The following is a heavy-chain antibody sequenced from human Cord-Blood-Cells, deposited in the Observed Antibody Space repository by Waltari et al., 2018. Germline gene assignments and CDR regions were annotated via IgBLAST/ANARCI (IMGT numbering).Heavy chain of an antibody. CDR2: IYYSGST. CDR1: GGSISSSSYY. V-gene: IGHV4-39*01. D-gene: IGHD3-3*01. Sequence: QLQLQESGPGLVKPSETLSLTCPVSGGSISSSSYYWGWTRQPPGKGLEWIGSIYYSGSTYYNPSLKSRVTISVDTSKNQFSLKLSSVTAADTAVYYCARQRFLEWLLYYFDYWGQGTLVTVSS. CDR3: ARQRFLEWLLYYFDY. J-gene: IGHJ4*02.